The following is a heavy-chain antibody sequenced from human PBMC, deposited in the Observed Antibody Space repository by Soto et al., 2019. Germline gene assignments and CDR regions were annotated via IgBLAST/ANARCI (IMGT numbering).Heavy chain of an antibody. CDR2: INPSGGST. CDR3: ASTVGYCSGVSCYSVFDY. Sequence: QVQLVQSGAEVKKPGASVKVSCKASGYTFTSYYMHWVRQAPGQGLEWMGIINPSGGSTSYAQKFQGRVTMTRHTSTRTVYMELSSLRSEDTAVYYCASTVGYCSGVSCYSVFDYWGQGTLVTVSS. V-gene: IGHV1-46*01. CDR1: GYTFTSYY. D-gene: IGHD2-15*01. J-gene: IGHJ4*02.